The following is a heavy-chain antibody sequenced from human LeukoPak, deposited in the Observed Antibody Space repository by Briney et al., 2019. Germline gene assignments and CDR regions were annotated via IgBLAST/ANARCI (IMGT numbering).Heavy chain of an antibody. CDR1: GFTFSDYC. V-gene: IGHV3-11*06. D-gene: IGHD3-10*01. CDR2: ISSSSSYT. Sequence: GGSLRLPCAASGFTFSDYCMSWIRQAPGKGLEWVSYISSSSSYTNYADSVKGRFTISRDNAKNSLYLQMNSLRAEDTAVYYCARRSSGSYYRYFDYWGQGTLVTVSS. CDR3: ARRSSGSYYRYFDY. J-gene: IGHJ4*02.